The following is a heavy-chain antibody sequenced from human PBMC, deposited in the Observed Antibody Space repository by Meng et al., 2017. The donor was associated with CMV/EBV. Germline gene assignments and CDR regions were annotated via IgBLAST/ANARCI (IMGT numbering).Heavy chain of an antibody. CDR1: GGTFSSYA. CDR3: AREGGIVVVPAAPGWFDP. Sequence: QVQLVQSGAEVKKPGSSVKVSCKASGGTFSSYAISWVRQAPGQGLEWMGGIIPIFGTANYAQKFQGRVTITADESTSTAYMGLSSLRSEDTAVYYCAREGGIVVVPAAPGWFDPWGQGTLVTVSS. CDR2: IIPIFGTA. J-gene: IGHJ5*02. D-gene: IGHD2-2*01. V-gene: IGHV1-69*12.